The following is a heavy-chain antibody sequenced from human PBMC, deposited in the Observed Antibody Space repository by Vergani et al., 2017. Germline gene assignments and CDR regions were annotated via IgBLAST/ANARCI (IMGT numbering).Heavy chain of an antibody. CDR3: ARGRVVPAAIHGDSWFDP. D-gene: IGHD2-2*02. CDR2: ISAYNGNT. J-gene: IGHJ5*02. Sequence: QVQLVQSGAEVKKPGASVKVSCKASGYTFTSYGISWVRQAPGQGLEWMGWISAYNGNTNYAQKLQGRVTITADESTSTAYMELSSLRSEDTAVYYCARGRVVPAAIHGDSWFDPWGQGTLVTVSS. CDR1: GYTFTSYG. V-gene: IGHV1-18*04.